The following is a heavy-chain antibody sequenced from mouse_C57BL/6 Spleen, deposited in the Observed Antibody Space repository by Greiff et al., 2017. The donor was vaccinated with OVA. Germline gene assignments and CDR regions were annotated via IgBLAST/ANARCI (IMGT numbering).Heavy chain of an antibody. CDR2: ISDGGGYT. V-gene: IGHV5-4*01. D-gene: IGHD1-1*01. Sequence: EVHLVESGGGLVKPGGSLKLSCAASGFTFSSYAMSWVRQTPEKRLEWVATISDGGGYTYYPDNVKGRFTISRDNAKNNLYLQMSHLKSEDTAMYYCARPYYGSSCGFAYWGQGTLVTVSA. CDR1: GFTFSSYA. CDR3: ARPYYGSSCGFAY. J-gene: IGHJ3*01.